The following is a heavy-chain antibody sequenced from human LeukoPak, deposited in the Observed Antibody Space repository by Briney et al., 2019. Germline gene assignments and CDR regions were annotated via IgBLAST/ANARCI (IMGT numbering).Heavy chain of an antibody. D-gene: IGHD3-22*01. V-gene: IGHV1-69*13. CDR1: GGTFSSYA. CDR3: ARDCFPDSSGYHEYFQH. Sequence: SVKVSCKASGGTFSSYAISWVRQAPGQGLEWMGGIIPIFGTANYAQKFQGRVTITADESTSTAYMELSSLRSEDTAVYYCARDCFPDSSGYHEYFQHWGQGTLVTVSS. CDR2: IIPIFGTA. J-gene: IGHJ1*01.